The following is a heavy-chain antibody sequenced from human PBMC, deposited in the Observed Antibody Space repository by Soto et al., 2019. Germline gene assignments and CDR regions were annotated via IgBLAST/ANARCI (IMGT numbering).Heavy chain of an antibody. V-gene: IGHV1-3*01. D-gene: IGHD6-19*01. Sequence: ASVKVSCKASGYTFTSYAMHWVRQAPGQRLEWMGWINAGNGNTKYSQKFQGRVTITRDTSASTAYMELSSLRSEDTAVYYCARQDTAVAGMNWFDPWGQGTLVTVSS. J-gene: IGHJ5*02. CDR1: GYTFTSYA. CDR2: INAGNGNT. CDR3: ARQDTAVAGMNWFDP.